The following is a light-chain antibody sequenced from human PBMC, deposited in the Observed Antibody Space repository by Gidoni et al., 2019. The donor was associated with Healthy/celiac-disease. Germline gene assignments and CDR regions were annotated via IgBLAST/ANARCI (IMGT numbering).Light chain of an antibody. CDR3: CSYAGSVV. CDR1: SSDVGSYNL. V-gene: IGLV2-23*02. CDR2: EVS. J-gene: IGLJ2*01. Sequence: QSALTQPASVSGSPGQSITISCTGTSSDVGSYNLFSWYQQHPGKAPKLMIYEVSKRPSVVSNRFSGSKSGNTASLTISGLQAEDEADYYCCSYAGSVVFGGGTKLTVL.